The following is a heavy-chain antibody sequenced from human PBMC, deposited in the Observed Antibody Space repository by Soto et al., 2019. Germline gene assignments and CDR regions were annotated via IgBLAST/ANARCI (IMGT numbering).Heavy chain of an antibody. V-gene: IGHV4-39*01. CDR2: IYYSGST. J-gene: IGHJ5*02. CDR1: GGSISSSSYY. D-gene: IGHD6-13*01. Sequence: SETLSLTCTVSGGSISSSSYYWGWIRQPPGKGLEWIGSIYYSGSTYYNPSLKSRVTISVDTSKNQFSLKLSSVTAADTAVYYCARPLTAAGAGIWFDPWGQGTLVTVS. CDR3: ARPLTAAGAGIWFDP.